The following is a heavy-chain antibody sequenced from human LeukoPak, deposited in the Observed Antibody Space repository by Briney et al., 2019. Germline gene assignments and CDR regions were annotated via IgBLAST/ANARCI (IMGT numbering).Heavy chain of an antibody. Sequence: GGSLRLSCAASGFTFNNAWMSWVRQAPGKGLEWVGRIKRKADGGTTDYAAPVKGRFTISRDDSKNTLYLQMNSLKIEDTAVYYCTRIIKSGSFDYWGQGVLVTVS. CDR3: TRIIKSGSFDY. J-gene: IGHJ4*02. V-gene: IGHV3-15*01. CDR1: GFTFNNAW. CDR2: IKRKADGGTT. D-gene: IGHD1-26*01.